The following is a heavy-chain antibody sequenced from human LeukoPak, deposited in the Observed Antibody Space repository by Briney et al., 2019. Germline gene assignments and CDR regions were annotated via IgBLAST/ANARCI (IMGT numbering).Heavy chain of an antibody. D-gene: IGHD7-27*01. Sequence: ASVKVSCKASGGTFSSYAISWVRQAPGQGLEWMGGIIPIFGTANYAQKFEGRLTISKDEFTTTAYMELSGLRSQDTAVYYCATFVGTGNDNWGQGTLITVSS. V-gene: IGHV1-69*05. CDR3: ATFVGTGNDN. CDR2: IIPIFGTA. J-gene: IGHJ4*02. CDR1: GGTFSSYA.